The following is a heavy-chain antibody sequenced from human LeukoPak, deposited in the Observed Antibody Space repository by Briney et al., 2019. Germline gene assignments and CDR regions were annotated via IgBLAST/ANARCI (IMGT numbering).Heavy chain of an antibody. CDR3: AKEYNSGNYRALDY. CDR2: IWYDGSEK. D-gene: IGHD1-26*01. Sequence: GGSLRLSCAASGFIFSSYGMHWVRQAPGKGLEWVAFIWYDGSEKYYADSVKGRFTISRDNSNNTLYLQMNSLRAEDTAVYYCAKEYNSGNYRALDYWGQGTLVTVSS. V-gene: IGHV3-30*02. CDR1: GFIFSSYG. J-gene: IGHJ4*02.